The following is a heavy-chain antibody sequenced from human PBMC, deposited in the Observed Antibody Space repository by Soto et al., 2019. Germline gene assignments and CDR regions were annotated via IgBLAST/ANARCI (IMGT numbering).Heavy chain of an antibody. J-gene: IGHJ3*02. Sequence: QVQLQESGPGLVNPSQTLSLTCTFSGASITSGGYYWTWIRQHPGKGLEWIGYIYYSGTTYYNPSLKSRFTISVDTSKNQFSLKLSSVTAADTAVYYCARATLVGANFDAFDIWGQGIMVTVSS. D-gene: IGHD1-26*01. CDR3: ARATLVGANFDAFDI. CDR2: IYYSGTT. CDR1: GASITSGGYY. V-gene: IGHV4-31*03.